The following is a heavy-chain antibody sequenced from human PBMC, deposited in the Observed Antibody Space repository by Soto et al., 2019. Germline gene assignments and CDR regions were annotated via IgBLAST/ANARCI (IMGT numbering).Heavy chain of an antibody. D-gene: IGHD4-17*01. CDR3: AREVTVTQEEYNWFDP. V-gene: IGHV1-69*12. J-gene: IGHJ5*02. CDR2: IIPIFGTA. Sequence: QVQLVQSGAEVKKPGSSVKVSCKASGGTFSSYAISWVRQAAGQGLEWMGGIIPIFGTANYAQKFQGRVTITADESTSTAYTELSSLRSEDTAVYYCAREVTVTQEEYNWFDPWGQGTLVTVSS. CDR1: GGTFSSYA.